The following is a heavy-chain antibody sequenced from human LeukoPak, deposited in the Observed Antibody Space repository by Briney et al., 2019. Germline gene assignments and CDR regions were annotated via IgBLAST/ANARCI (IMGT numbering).Heavy chain of an antibody. Sequence: SEALSLTCTVSGGSISPYYWSWIRQSPGKELGYIGYIYYTGSTNYNPSLKSRVTISLDTSNNQFSLILSSVTAADTAVYYCTRGLRGGDYQLLPFGFWGQGTLVTVSS. D-gene: IGHD2-2*01. CDR3: TRGLRGGDYQLLPFGF. V-gene: IGHV4-59*01. CDR2: IYYTGST. CDR1: GGSISPYY. J-gene: IGHJ4*02.